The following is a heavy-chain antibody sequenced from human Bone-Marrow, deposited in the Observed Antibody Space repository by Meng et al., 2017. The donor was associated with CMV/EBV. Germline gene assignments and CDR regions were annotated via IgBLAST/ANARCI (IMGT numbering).Heavy chain of an antibody. CDR1: GLPFNCVY. Sequence: GESLKISCVASGLPFNCVYMTWVRQAPGKGLEWVGHIKSKTNDGTTEDAAPVKGRFTISRDESRNTVYLQMNSMKSEDTAIYYGTTLHRASDGINFDNWGQATLVTVSS. D-gene: IGHD1-14*01. CDR3: TTLHRASDGINFDN. J-gene: IGHJ4*02. V-gene: IGHV3-15*01. CDR2: IKSKTNDGTT.